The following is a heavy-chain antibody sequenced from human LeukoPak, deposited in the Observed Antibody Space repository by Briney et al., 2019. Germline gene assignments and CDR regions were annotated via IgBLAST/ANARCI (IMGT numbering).Heavy chain of an antibody. D-gene: IGHD5-24*01. Sequence: GGSLRLSCAASGFTFSSFAMHWVRQAPGKGLEWVAVISYDGSNKYYADSVKGRFTISRDNSKNTVSLQMNSLRAEDTAVYYCAGDGWHGLFTYWGQGTLVTVSS. CDR2: ISYDGSNK. V-gene: IGHV3-30*04. CDR3: AGDGWHGLFTY. CDR1: GFTFSSFA. J-gene: IGHJ4*02.